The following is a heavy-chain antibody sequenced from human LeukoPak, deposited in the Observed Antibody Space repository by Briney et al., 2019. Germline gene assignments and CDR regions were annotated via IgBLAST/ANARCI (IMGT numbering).Heavy chain of an antibody. CDR3: AKDLKWGKYGGYDY. CDR2: IWYDGSNK. CDR1: GFTFSSYG. V-gene: IGHV3-33*06. Sequence: PGGSLRLSCAASGFTFSSYGMHWVRQAPGKGLEWVAVIWYDGSNKYYADSVKGRFTISRDNSKNTLYPQMNSLRAEDTAVYYCAKDLKWGKYGGYDYWGQGTLVTLSS. D-gene: IGHD4-17*01. J-gene: IGHJ4*02.